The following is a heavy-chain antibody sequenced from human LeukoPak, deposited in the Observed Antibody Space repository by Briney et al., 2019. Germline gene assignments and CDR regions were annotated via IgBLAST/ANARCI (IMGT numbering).Heavy chain of an antibody. V-gene: IGHV3-48*04. CDR2: ISDSRNTI. J-gene: IGHJ2*01. Sequence: GGSLRLSCAASGFTFSSYNMNWVRQAPGKGLEWISYISDSRNTIHYADSVKGRFTISRDNAKNSLYLQMNSLRAEDTAVYYCARSRQHHYERSGYYEILNWYFDLWGRGTLVTVSS. D-gene: IGHD3-22*01. CDR3: ARSRQHHYERSGYYEILNWYFDL. CDR1: GFTFSSYN.